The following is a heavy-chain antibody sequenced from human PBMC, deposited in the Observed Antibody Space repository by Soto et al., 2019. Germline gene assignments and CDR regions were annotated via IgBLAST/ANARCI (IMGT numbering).Heavy chain of an antibody. CDR3: ARGGLRGQGWFDP. CDR1: GGSISIGDYY. J-gene: IGHJ5*02. Sequence: QVQLQESGPGLVKPSQTLSLTCTVSGGSISIGDYYWSWIRQPPGKGLEWIGYIYYSGSTYYNPSLKSRVTISVDTSKNQFSLKLSSVTAADTAVYYCARGGLRGQGWFDPWGQGTLVTVSS. V-gene: IGHV4-30-4*01. D-gene: IGHD5-12*01. CDR2: IYYSGST.